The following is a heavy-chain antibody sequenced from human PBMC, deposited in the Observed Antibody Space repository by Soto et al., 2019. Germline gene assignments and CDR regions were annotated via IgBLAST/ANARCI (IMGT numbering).Heavy chain of an antibody. CDR1: GYTVSNYS. V-gene: IGHV1-18*01. J-gene: IGHJ5*02. D-gene: IGHD2-2*01. Sequence: ASVKVSCKTSGYTVSNYSITCVRQAPGQPLEWLGWISLYSDGTNYAQKFQGRVSMTTDTSTTTAYMELRSLRSDDTAVYYCARVVPGAEAWFGPWGQGTLVTVSS. CDR3: ARVVPGAEAWFGP. CDR2: ISLYSDGT.